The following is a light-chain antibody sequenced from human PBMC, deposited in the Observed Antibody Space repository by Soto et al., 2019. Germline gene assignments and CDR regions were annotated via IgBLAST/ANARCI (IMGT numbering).Light chain of an antibody. V-gene: IGKV3-11*01. J-gene: IGKJ1*01. CDR2: DAS. CDR1: QSVTSF. Sequence: EVVLTQSPATLSLSPGERATLSCRASQSVTSFLAWYQQKPGQAPRLLIYDASNRATGLPARFSGSGSGTDFTLNISGLEPEDCVVYDSQHRSYWPQTFGQRPKVDMK. CDR3: QHRSYWPQT.